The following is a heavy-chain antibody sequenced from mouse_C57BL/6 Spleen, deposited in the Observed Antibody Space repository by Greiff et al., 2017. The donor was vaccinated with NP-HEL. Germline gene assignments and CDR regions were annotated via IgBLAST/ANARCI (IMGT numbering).Heavy chain of an antibody. CDR1: GYTFTSYW. CDR3: ARGAITTVVATRYFDV. D-gene: IGHD1-1*01. V-gene: IGHV1-50*01. Sequence: QVQLQQPGAELVKPGASVKLSCKASGYTFTSYWMQWVKQRPGQGLEWIGEIDPSDSYTNYNQKFKGKATLTVDTSSSTAYMQLSSLTSEDSAVYYCARGAITTVVATRYFDVWGTGTTVTVSS. CDR2: IDPSDSYT. J-gene: IGHJ1*03.